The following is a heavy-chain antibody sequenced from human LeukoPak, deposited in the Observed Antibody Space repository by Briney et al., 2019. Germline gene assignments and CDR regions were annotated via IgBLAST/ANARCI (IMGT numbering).Heavy chain of an antibody. J-gene: IGHJ4*02. CDR2: ISYDGSNK. CDR1: GFTFSSSA. Sequence: GGSLRFSCAASGFTFSSSAMHWVRQAPDKGLEWVAVISYDGSNKYYADSVKGRFTISRDNSKNTLYLQMNSLRADDTAVYYCARDRDSSGWYEGFDYWGQGTLVTVSS. CDR3: ARDRDSSGWYEGFDY. V-gene: IGHV3-30-3*01. D-gene: IGHD6-19*01.